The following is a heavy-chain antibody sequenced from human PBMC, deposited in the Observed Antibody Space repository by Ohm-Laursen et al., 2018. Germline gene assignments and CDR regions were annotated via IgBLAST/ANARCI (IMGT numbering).Heavy chain of an antibody. CDR3: ARGAPDYGDYVSWFDP. J-gene: IGHJ5*02. Sequence: SLRLSCAASGFPFSGYSMNWVRQAPGKGLEWISYISHASSHIYYADSVKGRFTISRDNSKNTLYVQMNSLRAEDTAVYYCARGAPDYGDYVSWFDPWGQGTLVTVSS. V-gene: IGHV3-21*05. CDR2: ISHASSHI. CDR1: GFPFSGYS. D-gene: IGHD4-17*01.